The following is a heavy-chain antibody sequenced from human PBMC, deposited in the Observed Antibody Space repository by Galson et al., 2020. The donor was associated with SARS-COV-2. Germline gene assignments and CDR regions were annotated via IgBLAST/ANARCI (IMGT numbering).Heavy chain of an antibody. CDR3: TRGRGT. J-gene: IGHJ5*02. CDR1: GGSISGYSHY. CDR2: LFSSGSA. D-gene: IGHD3-10*01. Sequence: SETLSLTCTVSGGSISGYSHYWSWHRPPAGLGLEWIGRLFSSGSADYTPSLNNRVTIPGDTSKSQISLKVDAVTATDTAVYYSTRGRGTWGPGTLVTVSS. V-gene: IGHV4-61*02.